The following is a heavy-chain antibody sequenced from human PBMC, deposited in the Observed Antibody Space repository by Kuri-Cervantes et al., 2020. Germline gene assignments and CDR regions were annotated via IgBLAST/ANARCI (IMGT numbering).Heavy chain of an antibody. CDR1: GFTVSSNY. J-gene: IGHJ4*02. CDR2: IYSGGSS. CDR3: ASLVGNWGSYGY. V-gene: IGHV3-53*01. D-gene: IGHD7-27*01. Sequence: GESLKSSCAASGFTVSSNYMSWVRQAPGKGLEWVSVIYSGGSSYYADSVKGRFTISRDNSKNTLYLQMNSLRAEDTAVYYCASLVGNWGSYGYWGQGTLVTVSS.